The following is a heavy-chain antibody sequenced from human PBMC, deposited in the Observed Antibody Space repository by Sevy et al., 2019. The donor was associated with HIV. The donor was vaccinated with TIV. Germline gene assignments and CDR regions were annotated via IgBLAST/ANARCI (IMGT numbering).Heavy chain of an antibody. CDR2: IKQDGSEK. J-gene: IGHJ4*02. D-gene: IGHD1-26*01. CDR3: ARSSSGSCFGY. V-gene: IGHV3-7*01. Sequence: GGSLRLSCAASGFTFSNYWMSWVRQAPGKGLEWVANIKQDGSEKYYVDSVKGRFTISRDNAKNSLYLQMNSLRAEDTAVYYCARSSSGSCFGYWGQGTLVTVSS. CDR1: GFTFSNYW.